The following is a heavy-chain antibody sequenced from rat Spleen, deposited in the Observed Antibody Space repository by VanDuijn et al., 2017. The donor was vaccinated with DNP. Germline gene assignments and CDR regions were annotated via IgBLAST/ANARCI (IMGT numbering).Heavy chain of an antibody. V-gene: IGHV5-22*01. Sequence: EVQLVESGGGLVQPGRSLKLSCAASGFTFRDYVMAWVRQAPTKGLEWVASISYEGSRTYYRDSVKGRFTLSRDNAKSTLYLQMNSLRSEDTATYFCARYSLRLRVWDYWGQGVMVTVSS. CDR2: ISYEGSRT. CDR1: GFTFRDYV. CDR3: ARYSLRLRVWDY. J-gene: IGHJ2*01. D-gene: IGHD1-7*01.